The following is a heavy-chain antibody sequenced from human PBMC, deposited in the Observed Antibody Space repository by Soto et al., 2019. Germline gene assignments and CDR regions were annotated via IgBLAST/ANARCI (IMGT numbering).Heavy chain of an antibody. Sequence: SVKVSCKASGGTFSSYAISWVRQAPGQGLEWMGGIIPIFGTANYAQKFQGRVTITADESTSTAYMELSSLRSEDTAVYYCARDHYDILTGPSDYYYYGMDVWGQGTTVTVSS. CDR1: GGTFSSYA. CDR2: IIPIFGTA. V-gene: IGHV1-69*13. J-gene: IGHJ6*02. CDR3: ARDHYDILTGPSDYYYYGMDV. D-gene: IGHD3-9*01.